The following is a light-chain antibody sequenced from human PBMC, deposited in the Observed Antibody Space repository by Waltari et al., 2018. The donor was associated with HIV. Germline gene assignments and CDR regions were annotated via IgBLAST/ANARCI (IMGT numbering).Light chain of an antibody. Sequence: DIVMTQSPDPLAVSLGERATINCKSSQSVLYSSNNKNYLAWYQQKPGQHPKLLIYWASTRESGVPDRFSGSGSGTDFTLTISSLQAEDVAVYYCQQYYSTPRTFGQGTKLEIK. CDR1: QSVLYSSNNKNY. CDR3: QQYYSTPRT. V-gene: IGKV4-1*01. J-gene: IGKJ2*01. CDR2: WAS.